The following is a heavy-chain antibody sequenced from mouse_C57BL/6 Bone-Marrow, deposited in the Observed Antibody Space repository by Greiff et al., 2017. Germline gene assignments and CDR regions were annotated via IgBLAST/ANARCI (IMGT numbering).Heavy chain of an antibody. CDR1: GYTFTSYW. J-gene: IGHJ2*01. Sequence: QVQLQQPGAELVKPGASVKMSCKASGYTFTSYWINWVKQRPGQGLEWIGDIYPTSGRTNYNEKFKSKAILTVATSSNTAYMQLRSLTSEDSAVFNLASTGPLGRSVNYWVQGATLTVSS. V-gene: IGHV1-55*01. CDR2: IYPTSGRT. D-gene: IGHD4-1*01. CDR3: ASTGPLGRSVNY.